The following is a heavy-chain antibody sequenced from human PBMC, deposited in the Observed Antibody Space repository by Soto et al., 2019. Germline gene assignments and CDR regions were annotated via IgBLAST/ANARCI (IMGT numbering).Heavy chain of an antibody. CDR1: GFTFSTYA. D-gene: IGHD4-17*01. V-gene: IGHV3-30-3*01. CDR3: ARDRERGAYGRAFDC. Sequence: QVQLVESGGGVVQPGRSLRLSCAASGFTFSTYAMHWVRQAPGKGLEGVAIMSYDGSNKNYADSVKGRFTISRDNSKNTLYVVMNGLRGEDTAVYYCARDRERGAYGRAFDCWGQGTLVTVSS. J-gene: IGHJ4*02. CDR2: MSYDGSNK.